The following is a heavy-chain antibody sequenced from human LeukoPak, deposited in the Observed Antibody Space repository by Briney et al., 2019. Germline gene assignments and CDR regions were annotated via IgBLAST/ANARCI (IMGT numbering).Heavy chain of an antibody. CDR1: GFTFDDYA. Sequence: GGSLRLSRAASGFTFDDYAMHWVRQAPGKGLEWVSGISWNSGSIGYADSVKGRFTISRDNAKNSLYLQMNSLRAEDTALYYCAKTIEPDYGDLGYYFDYWGQGTLVTVSS. CDR3: AKTIEPDYGDLGYYFDY. V-gene: IGHV3-9*01. J-gene: IGHJ4*02. CDR2: ISWNSGSI. D-gene: IGHD4-17*01.